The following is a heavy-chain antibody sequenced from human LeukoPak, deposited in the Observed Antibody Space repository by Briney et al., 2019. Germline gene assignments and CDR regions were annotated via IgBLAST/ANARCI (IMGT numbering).Heavy chain of an antibody. J-gene: IGHJ4*02. Sequence: GGSLRLSCVTSEFIFSSYEMNWVRQAPGKGLEWVAFIRYDGSDKYYEDSLKGRFTISRDNSKNTMYLQMNSLRPEDTGVYYCAKSHTMAQSEYGDFGYWGQGTLVTVSS. V-gene: IGHV3-30*02. CDR3: AKSHTMAQSEYGDFGY. D-gene: IGHD4-17*01. CDR2: IRYDGSDK. CDR1: EFIFSSYE.